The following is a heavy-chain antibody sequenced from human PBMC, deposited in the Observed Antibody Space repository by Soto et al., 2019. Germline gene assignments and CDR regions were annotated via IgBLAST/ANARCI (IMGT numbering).Heavy chain of an antibody. CDR2: ISGSGGST. D-gene: IGHD3-22*01. J-gene: IGHJ4*02. CDR3: AKSPEWLLLSYFDY. Sequence: HPGGSLRLSCAASGFTFSSYAMSWVRQAPGKGLEWVSAISGSGGSTYYADSVKGRFTISRDNSKNTLYLQMNSLRAEDTAVYYCAKSPEWLLLSYFDYWGQGTLVTVPQ. V-gene: IGHV3-23*01. CDR1: GFTFSSYA.